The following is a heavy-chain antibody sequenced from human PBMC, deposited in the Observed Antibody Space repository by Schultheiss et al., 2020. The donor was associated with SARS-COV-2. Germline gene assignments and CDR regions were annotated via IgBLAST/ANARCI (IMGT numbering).Heavy chain of an antibody. CDR2: INPNSGGT. D-gene: IGHD6-13*01. J-gene: IGHJ4*02. V-gene: IGHV1-2*02. CDR3: ARSAGIAAAGGAFDY. CDR1: GYTFTGYY. Sequence: ASVKVSCKASGYTFTGYYMHWVRQAPGQGLEWMGWINPNSGGTNYAQKFQGRVTMTRDTSISTAYMELSRLRSEDTAVYYCARSAGIAAAGGAFDYWGQGTLVTVSS.